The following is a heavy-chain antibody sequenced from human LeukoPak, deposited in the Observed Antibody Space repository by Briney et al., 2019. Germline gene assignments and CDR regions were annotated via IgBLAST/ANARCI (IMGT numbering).Heavy chain of an antibody. D-gene: IGHD5-12*01. CDR3: ARVGGYDDYVYYFDY. CDR2: IIPILGIA. J-gene: IGHJ4*02. CDR1: GGTFSSYA. Sequence: SVKVSCKASGGTFSSYAISWVRQAPGQGLEWMGRIIPILGIANYAQKFQGRVTITADKSTSTAYMELSSLRSEDTAVYYCARVGGYDDYVYYFDYWGQGTLVTVSS. V-gene: IGHV1-69*04.